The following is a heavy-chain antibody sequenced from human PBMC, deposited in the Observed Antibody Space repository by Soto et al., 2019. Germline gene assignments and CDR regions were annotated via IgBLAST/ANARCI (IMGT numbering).Heavy chain of an antibody. V-gene: IGHV3-33*06. CDR2: IWYDGSNK. CDR3: AKDSYCGGDCYPEYFHH. J-gene: IGHJ1*01. Sequence: PGGSLRLSCAASGFTFSSYGMHWVRQAPGKGLEWVAVIWYDGSNKYYADSVKGRFTISRDNSKNTLYLQMNSLRAEDTAVYYCAKDSYCGGDCYPEYFHHWGQGTLVTVSS. D-gene: IGHD2-21*02. CDR1: GFTFSSYG.